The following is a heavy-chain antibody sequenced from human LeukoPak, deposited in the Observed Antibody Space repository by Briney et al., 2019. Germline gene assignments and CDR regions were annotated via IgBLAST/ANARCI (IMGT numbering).Heavy chain of an antibody. CDR3: AREIYYDSSAYDY. Sequence: SETLSLTCAVYGGSFSGYYWSWIRQPPGKGLEWIGEINHSGSTNYNASLKSRVTISVDTSKNQFSLNLSSVTAADTAVYYCAREIYYDSSAYDYWGQGTLVTVSS. V-gene: IGHV4-34*01. CDR2: INHSGST. CDR1: GGSFSGYY. J-gene: IGHJ4*02. D-gene: IGHD3-22*01.